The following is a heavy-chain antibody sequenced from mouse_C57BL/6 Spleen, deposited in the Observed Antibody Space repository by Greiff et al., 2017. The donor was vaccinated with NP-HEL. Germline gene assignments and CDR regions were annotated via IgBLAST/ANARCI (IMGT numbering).Heavy chain of an antibody. J-gene: IGHJ2*01. CDR3: ARKDLLRSYFDY. CDR2: INPNNGGT. D-gene: IGHD1-1*01. CDR1: GYTFTDYY. Sequence: EVQLQQSGPELVKPGASVKISCKASGYTFTDYYMNWVKQSHGKSLEWIGDINPNNGGTSYNQKFKGKATLTVDKSSSTAYMELRSLTSKDSAVYYCARKDLLRSYFDYWGQGTTLTVSS. V-gene: IGHV1-26*01.